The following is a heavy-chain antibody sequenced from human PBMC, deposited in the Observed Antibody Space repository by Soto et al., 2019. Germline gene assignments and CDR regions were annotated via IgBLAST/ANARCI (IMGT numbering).Heavy chain of an antibody. Sequence: QVQLQQWGAGLLKPSETLSLTCAVYGGSFSGYYWSWIRQPPGKGLEWIGEINHSGSTNYNPSLKSRVTISVDTSKNQFSLKLSSVTAADTAVYYCARVGVLMVYAYWGKGTLFTVSS. CDR1: GGSFSGYY. CDR2: INHSGST. D-gene: IGHD2-8*01. CDR3: ARVGVLMVYAY. V-gene: IGHV4-34*01. J-gene: IGHJ4*02.